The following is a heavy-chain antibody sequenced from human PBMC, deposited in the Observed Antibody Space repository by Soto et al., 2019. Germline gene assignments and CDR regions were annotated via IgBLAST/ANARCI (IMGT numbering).Heavy chain of an antibody. D-gene: IGHD1-20*01. V-gene: IGHV1-69*01. CDR1: GGTFSSYA. Sequence: QVQLVQSGAEVKKPGSSVKVSCKASGGTFSSYAISWVRQAPGQGLEWLGGITPVFGTANYGQKFQGRVPITADESTTTAYMELSSLRSEDTAVYFCAREYNWNDVRYGMDVGGQGTTVTVSS. CDR3: AREYNWNDVRYGMDV. J-gene: IGHJ6*02. CDR2: ITPVFGTA.